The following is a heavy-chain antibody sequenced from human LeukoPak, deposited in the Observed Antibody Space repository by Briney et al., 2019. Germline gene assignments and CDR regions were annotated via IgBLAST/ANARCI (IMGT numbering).Heavy chain of an antibody. Sequence: ASVTVSCKASGYTFTGYYMHWVRQAPGQGLEWMGWINPNSGGTNYAQKFQGRVTMTRDTSISTAYMELSRLRSDDTAVYYCVRARSAYDYPFDYWGQGTLVTVSS. CDR2: INPNSGGT. V-gene: IGHV1-2*02. CDR1: GYTFTGYY. CDR3: VRARSAYDYPFDY. D-gene: IGHD5-12*01. J-gene: IGHJ4*02.